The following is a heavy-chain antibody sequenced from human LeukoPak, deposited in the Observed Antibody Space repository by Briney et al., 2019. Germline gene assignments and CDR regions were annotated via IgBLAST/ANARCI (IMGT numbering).Heavy chain of an antibody. CDR3: ARGPNSNWSGLDF. Sequence: GGSLRLSCTASGFSFSGHWMHWARQLPGKGLVWVSRIRPTGSTTSYADSVKGRFTVSRDNAKNTLYLQVNNLRAEDTAVYYCARGPNSNWSGLDFWGQGTLLTVSS. J-gene: IGHJ4*02. CDR1: GFSFSGHW. V-gene: IGHV3-74*01. CDR2: IRPTGSTT. D-gene: IGHD6-6*01.